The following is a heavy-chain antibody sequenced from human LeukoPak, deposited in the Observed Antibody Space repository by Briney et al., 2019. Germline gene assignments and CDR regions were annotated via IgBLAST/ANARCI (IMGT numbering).Heavy chain of an antibody. Sequence: GGPLRLSCAASGFTLSDYYMSWIRQAPGKGVEGVSYIGGSRSHTDYADSVKGRFTVSRDNAENSLYLQMSSLRDEDTAVYYCARDGKSVAGAIYYSGIDVWGQGTTVTVSS. J-gene: IGHJ6*02. V-gene: IGHV3-11*05. D-gene: IGHD6-19*01. CDR1: GFTLSDYY. CDR3: ARDGKSVAGAIYYSGIDV. CDR2: IGGSRSHT.